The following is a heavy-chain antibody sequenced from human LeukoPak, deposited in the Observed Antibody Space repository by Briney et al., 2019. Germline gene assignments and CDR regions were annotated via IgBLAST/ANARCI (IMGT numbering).Heavy chain of an antibody. D-gene: IGHD6-19*01. CDR2: INTKSGAT. Sequence: ASVKVSCKASGYTLTGHCMHWVRQAPGQGLEWLGWINTKSGATNYAQNFQGRVTMTRDTTMSTTYMELKRLRSDDTAVYYCARDLGISGWYAPPLGYFDYWGQGTLVTVSS. V-gene: IGHV1-2*02. CDR3: ARDLGISGWYAPPLGYFDY. J-gene: IGHJ4*02. CDR1: GYTLTGHC.